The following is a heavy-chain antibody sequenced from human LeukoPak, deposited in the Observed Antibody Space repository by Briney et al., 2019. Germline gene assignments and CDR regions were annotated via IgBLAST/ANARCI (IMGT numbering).Heavy chain of an antibody. D-gene: IGHD3-22*01. CDR2: IYTSGST. Sequence: SETLSLTCTVSGGSISSGSYYWSWIRQPAGKGLEWIGRIYTSGSTHYNPSLKSRVTISLDTSKNQFSLKLSSVTAADTAVYYCARVIVVVKGPWFDPWGQGTLVTVSS. CDR1: GGSISSGSYY. V-gene: IGHV4-61*02. J-gene: IGHJ5*02. CDR3: ARVIVVVKGPWFDP.